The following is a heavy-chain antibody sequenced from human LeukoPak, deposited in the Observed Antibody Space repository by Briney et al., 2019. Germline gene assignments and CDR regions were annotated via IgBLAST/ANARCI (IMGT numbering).Heavy chain of an antibody. J-gene: IGHJ5*01. Sequence: SGPTLVNPTQTLTLTCTFSGFSLSTGGMGVGWIRQPPGKALEWLAFIFWHDNEHYSPSLKNRLTITKDTSKNQVILTMTNMDPVDTATYYCSHRHNLGVTGPVVTFDSWGQGTLVTVSS. CDR2: IFWHDNE. CDR3: SHRHNLGVTGPVVTFDS. V-gene: IGHV2-5*01. CDR1: GFSLSTGGMG. D-gene: IGHD2-21*02.